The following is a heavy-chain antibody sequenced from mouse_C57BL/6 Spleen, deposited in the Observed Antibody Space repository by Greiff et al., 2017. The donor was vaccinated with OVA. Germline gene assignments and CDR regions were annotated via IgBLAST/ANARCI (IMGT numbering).Heavy chain of an antibody. CDR1: GYTFTSYW. CDR3: ARRGRGEEPLYYFDY. CDR2: FYPGSGST. Sequence: QVQLQQPGAELVKPGASVKMSCKASGYTFTSYWITWVKQRPGQGLEWIGDFYPGSGSTNYNEKFKSKATLTVDTSSSTAYMQLSSLTSEDSAVYYCARRGRGEEPLYYFDYWGQGTTLTVSS. J-gene: IGHJ2*01. V-gene: IGHV1-55*01. D-gene: IGHD2-13*01.